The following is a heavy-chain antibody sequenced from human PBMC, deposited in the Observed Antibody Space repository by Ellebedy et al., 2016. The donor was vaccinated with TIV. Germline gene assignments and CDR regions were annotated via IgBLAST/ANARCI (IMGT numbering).Heavy chain of an antibody. CDR1: GFTFSSYW. CDR3: AGYGYNWGLDY. V-gene: IGHV3-7*03. Sequence: GESLKISCAASGFTFSSYWMSWVRQAPGKGLEWVDNIKQDGSEKYYVDSVKGRFTISRDNAKNSLYLQMNSLRAEDTAVYYCAGYGYNWGLDYWGQGTLVTVSS. CDR2: IKQDGSEK. J-gene: IGHJ4*02. D-gene: IGHD5-24*01.